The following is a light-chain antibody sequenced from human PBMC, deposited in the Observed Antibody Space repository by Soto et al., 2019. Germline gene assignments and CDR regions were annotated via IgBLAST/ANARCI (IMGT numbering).Light chain of an antibody. V-gene: IGKV3-20*01. CDR3: QQYGTSPGIT. CDR2: GAS. J-gene: IGKJ5*01. Sequence: EIVLTQSPGTLSLSTGERATLSCRASQSVSSSYLAWYQQKPGQAPRLLIYGASSRATSISDRFSGSGSVTDFTLTISRLEPEDVAVYYCQQYGTSPGITFGQGTRLEIK. CDR1: QSVSSSY.